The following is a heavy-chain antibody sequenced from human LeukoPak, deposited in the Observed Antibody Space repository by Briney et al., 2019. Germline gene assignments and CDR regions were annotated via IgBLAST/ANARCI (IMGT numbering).Heavy chain of an antibody. V-gene: IGHV1-18*01. D-gene: IGHD3-9*01. CDR1: GYTFTSYG. CDR3: ARGSDDILTGYYF. Sequence: ASVKVSCKASGYTFTSYGISWVRQAPGQGPEWMGWISTHNGNTLYARNLQGRVSMTTDTSTSTAYMELRSLRSDDTAVYYCARGSDDILTGYYFWGQGTLVTVSS. CDR2: ISTHNGNT. J-gene: IGHJ4*02.